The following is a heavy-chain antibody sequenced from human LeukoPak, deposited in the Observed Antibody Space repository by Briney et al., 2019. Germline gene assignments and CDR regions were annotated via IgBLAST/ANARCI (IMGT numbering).Heavy chain of an antibody. CDR3: ARDHYGIAVAVHYYYYYMDV. CDR2: IIPIFGTA. CDR1: GGTFSSYA. D-gene: IGHD6-19*01. J-gene: IGHJ6*03. Sequence: SVKVSCKASGGTFSSYAISWVRQAPGQGLEWMGGIIPIFGTANYAQKFQGRVTITADKSTSTAYMELSSLRSEDTAVYYCARDHYGIAVAVHYYYYYMDVWGKGTTVTVSS. V-gene: IGHV1-69*06.